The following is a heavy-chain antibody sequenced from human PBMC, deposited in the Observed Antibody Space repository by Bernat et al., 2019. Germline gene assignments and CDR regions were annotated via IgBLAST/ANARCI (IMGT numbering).Heavy chain of an antibody. CDR2: FSGGDGTT. Sequence: EVQLLESGGGSPQPGGSLRLSCAASGFTFSSYGMSWVRQAPGKGLEWVSTFSGGDGTTYYADSVKGRFTISRDNSKTTMYLQMNSLRAEDTAVYYCAKDCGGSCYGFHYWGQGTLVTVSS. CDR1: GFTFSSYG. J-gene: IGHJ4*02. D-gene: IGHD2-15*01. V-gene: IGHV3-23*01. CDR3: AKDCGGSCYGFHY.